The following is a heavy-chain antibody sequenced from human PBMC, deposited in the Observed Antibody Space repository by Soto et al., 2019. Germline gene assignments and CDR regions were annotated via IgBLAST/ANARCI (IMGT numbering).Heavy chain of an antibody. J-gene: IGHJ3*02. D-gene: IGHD3-10*01. CDR1: GYTFTSYD. Sequence: ASVKVSCKASGYTFTSYDINWVRQATGQGLEWMGWMNPNSGNTGYAQKFQGRVTMTRNTSISTAYMELSSLRSEDTAVYYCARVRITMVRGDTAAALEIWGQGTMVTVSS. CDR2: MNPNSGNT. V-gene: IGHV1-8*01. CDR3: ARVRITMVRGDTAAALEI.